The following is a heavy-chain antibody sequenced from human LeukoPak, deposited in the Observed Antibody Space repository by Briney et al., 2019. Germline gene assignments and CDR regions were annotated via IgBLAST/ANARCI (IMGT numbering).Heavy chain of an antibody. J-gene: IGHJ4*02. CDR3: VRDLTYGARFDY. D-gene: IGHD3-9*01. CDR2: ISSDGNNK. Sequence: PGTSLRLSCVASGITLRDYAINWVRQAPGKGMEWVAVISSDGNNKYYADTVKGRSTISRDNFRNTVFLEVSTLRAEDTGLYYCVRDLTYGARFDYWGQGTLVTVSS. CDR1: GITLRDYA. V-gene: IGHV3-30*03.